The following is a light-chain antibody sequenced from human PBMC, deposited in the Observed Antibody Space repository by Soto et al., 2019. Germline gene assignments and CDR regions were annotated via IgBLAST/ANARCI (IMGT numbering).Light chain of an antibody. V-gene: IGKV3-20*01. J-gene: IGKJ4*01. Sequence: EIVLTQSPGTLSLSPGERATLSCRASQSVSSSYLAWYQQKPGQAPRLLIYGTSSRATGIPDRFSGSGSRTDFTLTISSLEPEDFAVYYCQHYGSSPLTFGGGTKVQIK. CDR1: QSVSSSY. CDR3: QHYGSSPLT. CDR2: GTS.